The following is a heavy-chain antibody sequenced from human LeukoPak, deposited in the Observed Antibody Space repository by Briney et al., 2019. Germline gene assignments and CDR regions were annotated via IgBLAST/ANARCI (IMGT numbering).Heavy chain of an antibody. CDR2: IIPIFGTA. CDR1: GGTFSSYP. V-gene: IGHV1-69*05. J-gene: IGHJ4*02. CDR3: AKTPPEVGATFYYFDS. Sequence: SLKVSCKASGGTFSSYPISWVRQAPGQGLEWMGGIIPIFGTANYAPKFQGRVTITTDESTSTAYMELSSLRSEDTAVYYCAKTPPEVGATFYYFDSWGLGTLVTVSS. D-gene: IGHD1-26*01.